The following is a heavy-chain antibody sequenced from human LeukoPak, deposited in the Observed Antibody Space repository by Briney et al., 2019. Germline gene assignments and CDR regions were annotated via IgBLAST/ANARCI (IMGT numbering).Heavy chain of an antibody. CDR3: ATRPTYGDGAFDI. CDR1: GVSISSYY. D-gene: IGHD4-17*01. CDR2: IYYSGST. V-gene: IGHV4-59*01. Sequence: PSETLSLTCTVSGVSISSYYWSWVRQPPGKGLEWVGYIYYSGSTNYNPSLKSRVTISVDTSKNQFSLKLSSVTAADTAVYYCATRPTYGDGAFDIWGQGTMVTVSS. J-gene: IGHJ3*02.